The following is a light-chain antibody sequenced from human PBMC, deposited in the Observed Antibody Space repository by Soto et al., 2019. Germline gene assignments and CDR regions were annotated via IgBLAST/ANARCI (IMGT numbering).Light chain of an antibody. CDR2: WAS. V-gene: IGKV4-1*01. CDR1: QSVLYSSNNMNY. Sequence: DVVLTQSPDSLAVSLGERATINCKSSQSVLYSSNNMNYLAWYQQKAGQPPKLLIYWASTRESGVPDRFGGSGSGTEFTLTISSLQAADVAVYYCQQYYSTPWTFGQGTKVEIK. CDR3: QQYYSTPWT. J-gene: IGKJ1*01.